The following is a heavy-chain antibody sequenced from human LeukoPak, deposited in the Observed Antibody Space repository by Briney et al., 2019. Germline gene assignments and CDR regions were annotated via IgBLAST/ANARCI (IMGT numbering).Heavy chain of an antibody. D-gene: IGHD3-22*01. J-gene: IGHJ4*02. CDR3: VKEPHYYDRSGYF. CDR1: GFTFDDYA. CDR2: IGGDGGST. Sequence: PGGSLRLPCAASGFTFDDYAMHWVRQAPGKGLEWVSLIGGDGGSTYYADSVKGRFTISRDNSKNSLFLQMKSLRTDDTALYYCVKEPHYYDRSGYFWGQGTLVTVSS. V-gene: IGHV3-43*02.